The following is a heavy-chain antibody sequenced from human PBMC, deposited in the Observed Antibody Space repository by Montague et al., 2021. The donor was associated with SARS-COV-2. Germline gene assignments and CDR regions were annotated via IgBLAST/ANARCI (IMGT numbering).Heavy chain of an antibody. V-gene: IGHV6-1*01. CDR3: VRYSGWFYFDF. D-gene: IGHD6-19*01. J-gene: IGHJ4*02. Sequence: CAISGDSVSRNSATWNWVRQSPSRGLEWLGRTYYRSKWYSDYAPXVRGRLTVNPDASKNEFSLELNYVTPEDTAVYYCVRYSGWFYFDFWGQGTLVTVSS. CDR1: GDSVSRNSAT. CDR2: TYYRSKWYS.